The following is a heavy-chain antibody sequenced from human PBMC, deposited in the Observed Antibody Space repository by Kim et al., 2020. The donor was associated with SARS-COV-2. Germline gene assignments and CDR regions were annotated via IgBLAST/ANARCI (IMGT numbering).Heavy chain of an antibody. CDR1: GYTFTSYY. CDR2: INPSGGST. V-gene: IGHV1-46*01. Sequence: ASVKVSCKASGYTFTSYYMHWVRQAPGQGLEWMGIINPSGGSTSYAQKFQGRVTMTRDTSTSTVYMELSSLRSEDTAVYYCAREPMSNPDIVVVPAPLSYYYYYGMDVWGQGTTVTVSS. J-gene: IGHJ6*02. CDR3: AREPMSNPDIVVVPAPLSYYYYYGMDV. D-gene: IGHD2-2*01.